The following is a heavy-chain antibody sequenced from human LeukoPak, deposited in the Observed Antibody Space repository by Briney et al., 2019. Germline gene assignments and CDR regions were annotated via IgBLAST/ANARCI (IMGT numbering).Heavy chain of an antibody. CDR1: GFTFSSYW. D-gene: IGHD6-13*01. CDR3: ARVSITAAGPFDY. Sequence: GGSLRLSCAASGFTFSSYWMHWVRQAPGKGLVWVSRINSDGSSTSNADSVKGRFTISRDNAKNTLYLQMNSLRAEDTAVYYCARVSITAAGPFDYWDQGTLVTVSS. V-gene: IGHV3-74*01. J-gene: IGHJ4*02. CDR2: INSDGSST.